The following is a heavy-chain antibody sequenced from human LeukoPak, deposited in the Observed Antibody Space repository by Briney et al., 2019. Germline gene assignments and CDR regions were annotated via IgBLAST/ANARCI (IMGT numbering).Heavy chain of an antibody. J-gene: IGHJ1*01. CDR2: ISYDGSNK. V-gene: IGHV3-30*04. CDR1: GFTFSHYA. Sequence: GGSLRLSCAASGFTFSHYAMHWVRQAPGKGLEWVAVISYDGSNKYYADSVKGRLTISRDNSKNTLNLQMNSLRAEDTAVYYCAKDREAVAGTSFQHWGQGTLVTVSS. CDR3: AKDREAVAGTSFQH. D-gene: IGHD6-19*01.